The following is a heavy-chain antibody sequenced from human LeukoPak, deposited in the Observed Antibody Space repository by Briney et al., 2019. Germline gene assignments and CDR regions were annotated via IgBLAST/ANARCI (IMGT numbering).Heavy chain of an antibody. D-gene: IGHD3-10*01. CDR1: GFTFDDHA. CDR3: APTYYYGSGSPKTDY. CDR2: ISGSGGST. V-gene: IGHV3-23*01. J-gene: IGHJ4*02. Sequence: GGSLRLSCAASGFTFDDHAMHWVRQAPGKGLEWVSAISGSGGSTYYADSVKGRFTISRDNSKNTLYLQMNSLRAEDTAVYYCAPTYYYGSGSPKTDYWGQGTLVTVSS.